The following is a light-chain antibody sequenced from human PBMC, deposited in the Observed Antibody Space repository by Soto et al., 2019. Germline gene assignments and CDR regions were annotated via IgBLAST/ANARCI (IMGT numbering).Light chain of an antibody. J-gene: IGKJ4*02. CDR1: QSVYSSY. CDR3: QQNGSSPLT. CDR2: GAS. V-gene: IGKV3-20*01. Sequence: EIVLTQSPGTLSLSPGERATLSCRASQSVYSSYLAWYQQQAGQAPRLLIYGASSRATGLPDRFSGSGSGKDFTLTISRQEDEDVAVYYCQQNGSSPLTFGGGTKVEIK.